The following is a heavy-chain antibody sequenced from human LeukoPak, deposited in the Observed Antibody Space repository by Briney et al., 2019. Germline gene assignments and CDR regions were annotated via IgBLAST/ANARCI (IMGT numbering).Heavy chain of an antibody. V-gene: IGHV3-74*01. CDR1: GFTFSNYW. Sequence: PGGSLRLSCADSGFTFSNYWMHWVRQAPGKGLVWVSHISSDGKRTTYADSVKGRFTISRDNAKNSLYLQMNSLRAEDTAVYYCARDPYSYGHYYFDYWGQGTLVTVSS. CDR3: ARDPYSYGHYYFDY. D-gene: IGHD5-18*01. J-gene: IGHJ4*02. CDR2: ISSDGKRT.